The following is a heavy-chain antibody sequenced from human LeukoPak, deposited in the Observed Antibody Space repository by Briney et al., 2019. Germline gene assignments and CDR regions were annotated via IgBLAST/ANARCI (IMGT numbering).Heavy chain of an antibody. V-gene: IGHV4-4*07. J-gene: IGHJ4*02. CDR1: GGSISSYY. Sequence: SETLSLTCTVSGGSISSYYWSWIRQPAGKGLEWIGRIYTSGSTNYNPSLKSQVTMSVDTSKNQFSLKLSSVTAADTAVYYCARERRDWVSGYFDYWGQGALVTVSS. D-gene: IGHD3-22*01. CDR3: ARERRDWVSGYFDY. CDR2: IYTSGST.